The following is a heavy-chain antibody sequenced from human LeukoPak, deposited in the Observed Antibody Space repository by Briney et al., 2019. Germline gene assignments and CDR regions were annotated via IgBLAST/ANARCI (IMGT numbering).Heavy chain of an antibody. V-gene: IGHV4-34*01. D-gene: IGHD3-10*01. CDR2: INHSGST. J-gene: IGHJ6*02. Sequence: PSETLSLTCAVYGGSFSGYYWSWIRQPPGKGLEWIGEINHSGSTNYNPSLKSRVTISVDTSKNQFSLKLSSVTAADTAVYYCARFLRGNYYYGMDVWGQGTTVTVSS. CDR1: GGSFSGYY. CDR3: ARFLRGNYYYGMDV.